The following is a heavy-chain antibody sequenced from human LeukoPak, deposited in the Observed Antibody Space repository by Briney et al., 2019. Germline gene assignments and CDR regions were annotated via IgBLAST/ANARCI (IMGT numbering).Heavy chain of an antibody. J-gene: IGHJ6*03. V-gene: IGHV4-38-2*02. Sequence: SETLSLTCTVSGYSISSGYHWGWIRQPPGKGLEWIGSIYHSGSTYYNPSLKSRVTISVDTSKNQFSLKLSSVTAADTAVYYCARGGRSYYYMDVWGKGTTVTVSS. CDR3: ARGGRSYYYMDV. CDR1: GYSISSGYH. CDR2: IYHSGST.